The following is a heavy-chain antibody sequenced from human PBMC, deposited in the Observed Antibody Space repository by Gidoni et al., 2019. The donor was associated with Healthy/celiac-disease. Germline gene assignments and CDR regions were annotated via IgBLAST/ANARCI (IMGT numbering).Heavy chain of an antibody. D-gene: IGHD3-22*01. CDR2: ISWNSCSI. Sequence: EVQLVESGGGLVQPGRSLRLSCAASGFTFDDYAMHWVRQAPGKGLEWVSGISWNSCSIGYADSVKGRFTISRDNAKNSLYLQMNSLRAEDTALYYCAKGNYYDSSGYRQAGYYYGMDVWGQGTTVTVSS. CDR1: GFTFDDYA. CDR3: AKGNYYDSSGYRQAGYYYGMDV. V-gene: IGHV3-9*01. J-gene: IGHJ6*02.